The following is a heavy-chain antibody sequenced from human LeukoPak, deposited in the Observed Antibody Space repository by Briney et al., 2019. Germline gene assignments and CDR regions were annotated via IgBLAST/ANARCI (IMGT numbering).Heavy chain of an antibody. Sequence: PSQTPSLTCTVSGGSISSGSYYWSWIRQPAGKGLEWIGRIYTSGSTNYNPSPKSRVTISVDTSKNQFSLKLSSVTAADTAVYYCARVRHYYDSSGSRNWFDPWGQGTLVTVSS. CDR3: ARVRHYYDSSGSRNWFDP. CDR2: IYTSGST. V-gene: IGHV4-61*02. CDR1: GGSISSGSYY. D-gene: IGHD3-22*01. J-gene: IGHJ5*02.